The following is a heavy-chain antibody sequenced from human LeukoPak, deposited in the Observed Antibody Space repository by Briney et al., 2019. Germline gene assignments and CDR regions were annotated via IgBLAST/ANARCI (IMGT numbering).Heavy chain of an antibody. CDR1: GGSISSYY. V-gene: IGHV4-59*08. D-gene: IGHD1-26*01. CDR2: IYYSGST. J-gene: IGHJ3*02. Sequence: SETLSLTCTVSGGSISSYYWSWIRQPPGKGLEWIGYIYYSGSTNYNPSLKSRVTISEDTSKNQFSLKLSSVTAADTAVYYCARTYSGSPGDAFDIWGQGTMVTVSS. CDR3: ARTYSGSPGDAFDI.